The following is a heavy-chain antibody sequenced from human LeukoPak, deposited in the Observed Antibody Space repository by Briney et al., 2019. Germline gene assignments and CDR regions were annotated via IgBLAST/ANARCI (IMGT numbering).Heavy chain of an antibody. V-gene: IGHV4-34*01. CDR2: ITHSGST. CDR3: ARRLHSSGHDAFDI. J-gene: IGHJ3*02. CDR1: GGSFSDYY. Sequence: SETLSLTCAVYGGSFSDYYWIWIRQSPGKGLEWIGEITHSGSTNYNPSLKSRVTISVDTSNNQFSLRLSSVTAADTAVYYCARRLHSSGHDAFDIWGQGTMVTVSS. D-gene: IGHD6-19*01.